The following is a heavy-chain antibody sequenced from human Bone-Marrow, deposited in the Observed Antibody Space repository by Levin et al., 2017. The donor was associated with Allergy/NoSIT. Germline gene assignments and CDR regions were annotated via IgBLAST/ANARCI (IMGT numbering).Heavy chain of an antibody. CDR2: INESGST. CDR3: AREYYMDV. J-gene: IGHJ6*03. Sequence: PSETLSLTCAVSGYSISSDYYWGWIRQPPGKGLEWIGNINESGSTKYNPSLKSRVTISVDTSKNQFSLQLNSVTAADTAVYFCAREYYMDVWGKGTTVTVSS. V-gene: IGHV4-38-2*02. CDR1: GYSISSDYY.